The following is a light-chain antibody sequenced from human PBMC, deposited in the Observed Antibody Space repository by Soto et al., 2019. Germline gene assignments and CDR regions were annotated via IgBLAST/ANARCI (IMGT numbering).Light chain of an antibody. Sequence: EIVMTQSPATLSVSLGERVTLSCRASQSVSRNLAWYQQIPGQAPRLLIYGASTRATGIPARFSGSGSGTEFTLTISLLQSEDFAVYYCQQYNNWPPLAFGGGTKVEIK. J-gene: IGKJ4*01. CDR2: GAS. CDR3: QQYNNWPPLA. V-gene: IGKV3-15*01. CDR1: QSVSRN.